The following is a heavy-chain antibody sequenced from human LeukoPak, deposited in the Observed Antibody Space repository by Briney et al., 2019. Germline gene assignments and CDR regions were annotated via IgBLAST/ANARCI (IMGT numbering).Heavy chain of an antibody. Sequence: SETLSLTCTVSGGSISSSNFYWGWIRQPPGKGLEWIGSIYYSGSTYYNPSLKSRVTISVDTSKSQFSLKVRYVTAADTAVYYCARGLNDSWTGENYWGQGTLVTVSS. J-gene: IGHJ4*02. CDR1: GGSISSSNFY. D-gene: IGHD3-3*01. CDR2: IYYSGST. V-gene: IGHV4-39*07. CDR3: ARGLNDSWTGENY.